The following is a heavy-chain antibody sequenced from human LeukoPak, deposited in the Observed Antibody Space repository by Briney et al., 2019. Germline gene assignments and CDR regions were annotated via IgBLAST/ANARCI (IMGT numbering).Heavy chain of an antibody. V-gene: IGHV3-30*18. D-gene: IGHD2-2*01. CDR3: AKSIRFCSSSSCFAGYYNYGLHV. CDR2: ISHDGSSK. J-gene: IGHJ6*02. CDR1: GFTFSSYG. Sequence: PGGSLRLSCAASGFTFSSYGMHWVRQAPGKGLEWVAVISHDGSSKYFADSAKGRFTISRDNPKNMVNLQMHSLRAEDTAVYYCAKSIRFCSSSSCFAGYYNYGLHVWGQGTTVIVSS.